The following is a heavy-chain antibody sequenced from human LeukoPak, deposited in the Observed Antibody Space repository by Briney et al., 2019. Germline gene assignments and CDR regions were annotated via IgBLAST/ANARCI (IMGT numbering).Heavy chain of an antibody. D-gene: IGHD3-3*01. CDR1: GGSISSYY. CDR3: ARSLLRFLEWSTPHDAFDI. Sequence: SSETLSLTCTVSGGSISSYYWSWIRQPPGKGLEWIGYIYYSGSTNYNPSLKSRVTISVDTSKNQFSLKLSSVTAADTAVYYCARSLLRFLEWSTPHDAFDIWGQGTMVTVSS. CDR2: IYYSGST. V-gene: IGHV4-59*01. J-gene: IGHJ3*02.